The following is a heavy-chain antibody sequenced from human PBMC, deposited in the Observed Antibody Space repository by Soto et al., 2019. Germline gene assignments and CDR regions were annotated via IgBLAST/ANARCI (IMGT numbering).Heavy chain of an antibody. Sequence: SETLSLTCTVSGGSISSSSYYWGWIRQPPGKGLEWIGYIYHSGSTYYNPSLKSRVTISVDRSKNQFSLKLSSVTAADTAVYYCARDQQETTYYYDSSGYYQSHWFDPWGQGTLVTVSS. CDR2: IYHSGST. CDR3: ARDQQETTYYYDSSGYYQSHWFDP. V-gene: IGHV4-39*07. J-gene: IGHJ5*02. CDR1: GGSISSSSYY. D-gene: IGHD3-22*01.